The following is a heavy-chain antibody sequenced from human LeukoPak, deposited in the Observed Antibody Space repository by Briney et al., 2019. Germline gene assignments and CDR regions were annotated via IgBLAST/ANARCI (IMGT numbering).Heavy chain of an antibody. CDR2: IYTSGST. D-gene: IGHD5-18*01. CDR3: AREEDTAMVTAAGYYYYMDV. V-gene: IGHV4-4*07. Sequence: PSETLSLTCTVSGGSISSYYWSWIRQPAGKGLEWIGRIYTSGSTNYNPSLKSRVTMSVDTSKNQFSLKLSSVTAADTAVYYCAREEDTAMVTAAGYYYYMDVWGKGTTVTVSS. J-gene: IGHJ6*03. CDR1: GGSISSYY.